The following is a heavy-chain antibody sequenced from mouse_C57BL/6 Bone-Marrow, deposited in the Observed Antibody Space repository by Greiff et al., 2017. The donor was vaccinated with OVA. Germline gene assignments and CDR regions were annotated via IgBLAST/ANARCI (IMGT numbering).Heavy chain of an antibody. V-gene: IGHV1-22*01. D-gene: IGHD2-2*01. Sequence: VQLQQSGPELVKPGASVKMSCKASGYTFTDYNMHWVKQSHGKSLEWIGYINPNNGGTSYNQKFKGKATLTVNKSSSTAYMELRSLTSEDSAVYYCARENGYLRGFAYWGQGTLVTVSA. CDR2: INPNNGGT. J-gene: IGHJ3*01. CDR1: GYTFTDYN. CDR3: ARENGYLRGFAY.